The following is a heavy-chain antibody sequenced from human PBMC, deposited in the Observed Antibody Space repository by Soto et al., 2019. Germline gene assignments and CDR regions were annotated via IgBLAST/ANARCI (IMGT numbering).Heavy chain of an antibody. V-gene: IGHV4-59*13. J-gene: IGHJ6*04. CDR1: GGSIGNYF. Sequence: PSETLSLTCGVSGGSIGNYFWSWIGQPPGKSLEWIGYIYYDGTTKYRPSLESRVTMSVDTSQNQFSLHLTSVTAADTAVYFCARGGGSFSPYYYYAMDGWGKGTTVTVSS. D-gene: IGHD1-26*01. CDR3: ARGGGSFSPYYYYAMDG. CDR2: IYYDGTT.